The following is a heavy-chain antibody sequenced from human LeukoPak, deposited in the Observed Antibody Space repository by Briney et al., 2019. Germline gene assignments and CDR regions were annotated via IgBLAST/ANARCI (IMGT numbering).Heavy chain of an antibody. V-gene: IGHV4-61*01. J-gene: IGHJ4*02. CDR1: GGSVSSGSYY. D-gene: IGHD3-9*01. Sequence: SETLSLTCTVSGGSVSSGSYYWSWIRQPPGRGLEWTGYIYYSGSTNYNPSLKSRVTISVDTSKNQFSLKLSSVTAADTAVYYCARVLSGGYFDWLFDYWGQGTLVTVSS. CDR3: ARVLSGGYFDWLFDY. CDR2: IYYSGST.